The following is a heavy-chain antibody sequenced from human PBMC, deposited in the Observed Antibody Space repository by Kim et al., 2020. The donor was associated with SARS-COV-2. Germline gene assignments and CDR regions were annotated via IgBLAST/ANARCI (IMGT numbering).Heavy chain of an antibody. J-gene: IGHJ4*02. CDR2: IIPMSGSV. Sequence: SVKVSCKASGGTFSRYAMSWVRQAPGQGLEWVGGIIPMSGSVYYAQRFQGRLTITADESTTTAYMEMSSLRSDDTAVYYCATPTGHFDFWSGYPPFDYWGQGTLATVSS. CDR3: ATPTGHFDFWSGYPPFDY. D-gene: IGHD3-3*01. CDR1: GGTFSRYA. V-gene: IGHV1-69*13.